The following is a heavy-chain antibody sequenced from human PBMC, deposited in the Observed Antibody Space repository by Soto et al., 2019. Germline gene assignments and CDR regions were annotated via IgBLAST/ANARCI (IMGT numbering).Heavy chain of an antibody. CDR2: INVYNGDT. D-gene: IGHD5-18*01. J-gene: IGHJ4*01. CDR3: ARAIAGGYGYTTLDY. V-gene: IGHV1-18*01. Sequence: GASVKVSCKTSGYDFTIFGISWVRQAPGQGLEWMAWINVYNGDTNYAQRFQGRVTVTTEASASTAYMDLRSLRPDDTAVYYCARAIAGGYGYTTLDYWG. CDR1: GYDFTIFG.